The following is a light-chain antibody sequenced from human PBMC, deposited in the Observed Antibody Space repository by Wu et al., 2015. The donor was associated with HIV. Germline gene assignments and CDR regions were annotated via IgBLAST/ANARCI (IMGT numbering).Light chain of an antibody. CDR2: GAS. J-gene: IGKJ2*03. V-gene: IGKV3-20*01. CDR3: QQYTNSRYS. Sequence: GKRATLSCRASHSISNSFLAWYQQKPGQAPRLLIYGASNRATGFPDRFTGSGSGTDFTLTISRLEPEDSAVYYCQQYTNSRYSFGQGTKLEI. CDR1: HSISNSF.